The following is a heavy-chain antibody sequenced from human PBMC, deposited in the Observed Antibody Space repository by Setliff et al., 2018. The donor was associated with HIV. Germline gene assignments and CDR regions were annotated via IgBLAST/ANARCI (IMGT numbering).Heavy chain of an antibody. Sequence: PGGSLRLSCDASGFTFSTYSMNWVRQAPGKGLEWVSSISSSSRSKYYADSVKGRFTISRDNAKNSLYQQMNSLTAEDTAVYYCARDVSWRVRTYIDYWGQGALVTVSS. CDR3: ARDVSWRVRTYIDY. V-gene: IGHV3-21*01. CDR1: GFTFSTYS. CDR2: ISSSSRSK. D-gene: IGHD3-3*01. J-gene: IGHJ4*02.